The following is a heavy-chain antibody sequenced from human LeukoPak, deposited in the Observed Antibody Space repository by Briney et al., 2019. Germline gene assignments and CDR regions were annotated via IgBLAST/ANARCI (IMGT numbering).Heavy chain of an antibody. CDR1: GFTLSLAW. CDR2: IKYDGSYT. Sequence: GGSLRLSCATSGFTLSLAWMHWVRQAPGKGLEWVSRIKYDGSYTNYADSVKGRFTISRDNARNTLSLHMISLRAEDTAVYFCVRDGGAYNFDFRGQGVLVTVSS. V-gene: IGHV3-74*01. CDR3: VRDGGAYNFDF. D-gene: IGHD5-24*01. J-gene: IGHJ4*02.